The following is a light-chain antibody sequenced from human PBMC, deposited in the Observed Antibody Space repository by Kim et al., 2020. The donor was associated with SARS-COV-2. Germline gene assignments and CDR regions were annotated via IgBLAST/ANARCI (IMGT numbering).Light chain of an antibody. V-gene: IGLV4-60*03. Sequence: SVKLTCTLSSGHSSYIIAWHQQQPGKAPRYLMKLEGSGSYHKGSGVPDRFSGSSSGTDRYLTISNLQSEDEADYHCETWDRNTRVFGGGTQLTVL. CDR1: SGHSSYI. J-gene: IGLJ3*02. CDR3: ETWDRNTRV. CDR2: LEGSGSY.